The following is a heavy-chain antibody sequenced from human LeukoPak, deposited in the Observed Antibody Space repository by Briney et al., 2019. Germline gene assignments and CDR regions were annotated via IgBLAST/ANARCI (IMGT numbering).Heavy chain of an antibody. D-gene: IGHD4-23*01. CDR1: GGSFSGYY. V-gene: IGHV4-34*01. Sequence: PSETLSLTCAVYGGSFSGYYWSWIRQPPGKGLEWIGEINHSGSTNYNPFLKSRVTVSVDTSKNQFSLELSSVTAADTAVYYCASSRGGNRSYYFDYWGQGTLVTVSS. CDR2: INHSGST. CDR3: ASSRGGNRSYYFDY. J-gene: IGHJ4*02.